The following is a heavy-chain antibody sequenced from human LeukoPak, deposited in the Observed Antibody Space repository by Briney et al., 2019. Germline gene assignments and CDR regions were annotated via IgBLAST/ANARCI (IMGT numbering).Heavy chain of an antibody. D-gene: IGHD2-15*01. CDR3: ARDPGGGGTYYFDY. Sequence: SETLSLTCTVSGGSFSTYYWNWIRQPAGKGLEWIGRIYSSGSANYNPSLKSRVTMSVDTSKNHFSLILTSVTAADTAVYYCARDPGGGGTYYFDYWGQGTLVTVSS. V-gene: IGHV4-4*07. CDR1: GGSFSTYY. CDR2: IYSSGSA. J-gene: IGHJ4*02.